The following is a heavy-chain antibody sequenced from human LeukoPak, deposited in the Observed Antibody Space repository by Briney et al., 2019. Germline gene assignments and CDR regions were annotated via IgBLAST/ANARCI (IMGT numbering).Heavy chain of an antibody. D-gene: IGHD3-10*01. V-gene: IGHV3-48*02. CDR1: GFTFSSYG. CDR2: ISGSGSVS. J-gene: IGHJ3*02. Sequence: QSGGSLRLSCAASGFTFSSYGMNWVRQAPGKGLEWISYISGSGSVSYYEDSVKGRFTISRDNAKNSLYLQMNSLRDEDTALYYCARDGGFGFLAAFDIWGQGTMVTVSS. CDR3: ARDGGFGFLAAFDI.